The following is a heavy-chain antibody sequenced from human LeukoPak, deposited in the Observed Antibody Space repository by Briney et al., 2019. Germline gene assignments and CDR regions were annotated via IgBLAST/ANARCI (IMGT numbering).Heavy chain of an antibody. J-gene: IGHJ4*02. CDR3: ARGIGSSGWFF. CDR2: INSDGSST. D-gene: IGHD6-19*01. V-gene: IGHV3-74*01. CDR1: GFTFSSYW. Sequence: GGSLRLSCAASGFTFSSYWMHWVRQAPGKGLVWVSRINSDGSSTSYADSVKGRFTISRDNAKNSLYLQMNSLRAEDTAVYYCARGIGSSGWFFWGQGTLVTVSS.